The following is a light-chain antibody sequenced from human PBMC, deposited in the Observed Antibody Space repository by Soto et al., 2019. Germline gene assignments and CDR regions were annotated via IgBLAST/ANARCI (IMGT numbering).Light chain of an antibody. CDR1: SSDVGGYNY. Sequence: QSALTQPASVSGSPGQSITISCTGTSSDVGGYNYVSWYQQHPGKAPKVMIYDVSKRPSGISNRFSGSKSGNTASLTISGLQVEDEGDYYCSSYTSGSTRVVFGGGTKLTVL. CDR3: SSYTSGSTRVV. V-gene: IGLV2-14*03. J-gene: IGLJ2*01. CDR2: DVS.